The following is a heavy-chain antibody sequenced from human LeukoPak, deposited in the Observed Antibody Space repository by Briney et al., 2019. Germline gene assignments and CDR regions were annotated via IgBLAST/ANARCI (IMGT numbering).Heavy chain of an antibody. Sequence: SETLSLTCSVSGGSIRNFWSWFRHSAGKGLEHIGRIYTTGSTNYNPYLRSRVTMSVDTSRNQFSLNLQSVNAADTAVYYCARAGYTSTWTFDYWGQGILVTVSS. V-gene: IGHV4-4*07. CDR3: ARAGYTSTWTFDY. J-gene: IGHJ4*02. CDR1: GGSIRNF. CDR2: IYTTGST. D-gene: IGHD6-13*01.